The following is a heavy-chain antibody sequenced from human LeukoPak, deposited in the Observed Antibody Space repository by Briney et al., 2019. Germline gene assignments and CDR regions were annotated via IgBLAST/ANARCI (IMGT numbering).Heavy chain of an antibody. CDR2: ISYAGESK. CDR3: AEDGLAGRFDSSVPGIYDGLDV. V-gene: IGHV3-30*18. CDR1: GFTFSTYG. Sequence: GGSLRLYCAASGFTFSTYGMHWVRQAPGKGLEWVAVISYAGESKYYGDSVRGRFTISRDNSKNTLYLQMNSLRREDTAMYYCAEDGLAGRFDSSVPGIYDGLDVWGQGTTVTVSS. D-gene: IGHD6-19*01. J-gene: IGHJ6*02.